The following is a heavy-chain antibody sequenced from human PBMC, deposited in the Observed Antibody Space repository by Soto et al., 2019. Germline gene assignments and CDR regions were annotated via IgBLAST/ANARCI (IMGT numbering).Heavy chain of an antibody. CDR3: ARGAVAVHPYYYYGMDV. Sequence: SETLSLTCTVSGASLSSDGDYFWRWIRQPPGKGLESVGYVSYDGRTYYNPSLKSRMSISIDTSKNQFSLKLSSVTAADTAVYYCARGAVAVHPYYYYGMDVWGQGTTVTVSS. CDR2: VSYDGRT. CDR1: GASLSSDGDYF. J-gene: IGHJ6*02. D-gene: IGHD6-19*01. V-gene: IGHV4-30-4*01.